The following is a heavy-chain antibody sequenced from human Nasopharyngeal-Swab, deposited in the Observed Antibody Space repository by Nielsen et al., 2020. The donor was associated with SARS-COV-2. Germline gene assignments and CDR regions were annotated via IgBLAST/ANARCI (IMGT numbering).Heavy chain of an antibody. Sequence: ASVKVSCKASGYTFTSYGISWVRQAPGQGLEWMGWISAYNGNTNYAQRLQGRVTMTTDTSASTAYMELSSLRSEDTAVYYCATTGSYKFDYWGQGTLVTVSS. J-gene: IGHJ4*02. CDR1: GYTFTSYG. CDR2: ISAYNGNT. CDR3: ATTGSYKFDY. D-gene: IGHD1-26*01. V-gene: IGHV1-18*01.